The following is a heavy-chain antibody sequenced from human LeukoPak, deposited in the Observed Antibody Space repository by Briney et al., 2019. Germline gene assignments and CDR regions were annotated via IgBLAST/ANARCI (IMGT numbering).Heavy chain of an antibody. D-gene: IGHD4-23*01. Sequence: GASVTVSCTASGGTFTSYAISWVRQAPGQGLEWMGGILPIFGTANYAQKFQGRVTITADESTSTAYMELSSLRSEDTAVYYCARGITVVPGDWFDPWGQGTLVTVSS. CDR3: ARGITVVPGDWFDP. CDR2: ILPIFGTA. CDR1: GGTFTSYA. J-gene: IGHJ5*02. V-gene: IGHV1-69*13.